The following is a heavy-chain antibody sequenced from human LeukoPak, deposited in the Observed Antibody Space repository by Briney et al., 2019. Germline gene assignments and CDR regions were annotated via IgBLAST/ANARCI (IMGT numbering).Heavy chain of an antibody. CDR3: ARYVDIVVVPAALPVESNWFDP. V-gene: IGHV4-34*01. CDR2: INHSGST. J-gene: IGHJ5*02. Sequence: SETLSLTCAVYGGSFSGYYWSWIRQPPGKGLEWIGEINHSGSTNYNPSLKSRVTISVDTSKNQFSLKLSSVTAADTAVYYCARYVDIVVVPAALPVESNWFDPWGQGTLVTVSS. D-gene: IGHD2-2*03. CDR1: GGSFSGYY.